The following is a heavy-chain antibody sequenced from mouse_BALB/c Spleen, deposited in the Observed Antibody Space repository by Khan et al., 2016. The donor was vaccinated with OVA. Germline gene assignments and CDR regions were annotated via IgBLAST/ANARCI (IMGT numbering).Heavy chain of an antibody. CDR3: GRRGYYYGPGAFFAY. D-gene: IGHD1-1*01. CDR1: GFSLTNYS. J-gene: IGHJ3*01. CDR2: IWSAGST. Sequence: QVRLQQSGPGLVQPSQSLSITCTVSGFSLTNYSVHWVRQSPGKGLEWLGVIWSAGSTDYNAAFISRLTIRKDNSRSQVFFKMNSLQPNDTAIYCVGRRGYYYGPGAFFAYRGQGTLVTV. V-gene: IGHV2-2*02.